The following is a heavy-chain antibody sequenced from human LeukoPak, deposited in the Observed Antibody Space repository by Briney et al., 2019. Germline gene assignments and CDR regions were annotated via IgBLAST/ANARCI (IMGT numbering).Heavy chain of an antibody. CDR1: GGTFSSYA. J-gene: IGHJ4*02. CDR3: ARVTYYDFWSGYPGYFDY. D-gene: IGHD3-3*01. Sequence: ASVKVSCKASGGTFSSYAISWVRQAPGQGLEWMGGIIPIFGTANYAQKFQGRVTIIADESTSTAYMELSSLRSEDTAVYYCARVTYYDFWSGYPGYFDYWGQGTLVTVSS. CDR2: IIPIFGTA. V-gene: IGHV1-69*13.